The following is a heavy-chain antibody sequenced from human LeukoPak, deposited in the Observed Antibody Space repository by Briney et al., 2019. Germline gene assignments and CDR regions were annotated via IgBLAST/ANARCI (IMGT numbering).Heavy chain of an antibody. V-gene: IGHV4-30-4*01. J-gene: IGHJ5*02. CDR1: GGSISSGDYY. CDR2: IYYSGST. CDR3: ARDLGRGYSYDEGYWFDP. D-gene: IGHD5-18*01. Sequence: PSETLSLTCTVSGGSISSGDYYWSWIRQPPGKGLEWIGYIYYSGSTYYNPSLKSRVTISVDTSKNQFSLTLSSVTAADTAVYYCARDLGRGYSYDEGYWFDPWGQGTLVTVSS.